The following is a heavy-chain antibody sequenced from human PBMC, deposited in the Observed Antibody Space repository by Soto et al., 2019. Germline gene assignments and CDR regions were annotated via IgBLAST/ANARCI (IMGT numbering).Heavy chain of an antibody. Sequence: GGSLRLSCAGSGFTFSSYSMNWVRQAPGKGLEWVSSISSSSSYISYADSVKGRFTISRDNAKNSLYLQMNSLRVEDTAVYYCAREVATAHFDHWGQGTLVTVSS. CDR3: AREVATAHFDH. CDR1: GFTFSSYS. J-gene: IGHJ4*02. CDR2: ISSSSSYI. V-gene: IGHV3-21*01. D-gene: IGHD5-12*01.